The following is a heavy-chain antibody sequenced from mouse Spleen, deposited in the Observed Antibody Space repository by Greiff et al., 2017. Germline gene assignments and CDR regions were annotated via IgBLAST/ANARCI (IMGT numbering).Heavy chain of an antibody. CDR1: GFTFSDYG. J-gene: IGHJ1*01. D-gene: IGHD1-1*01. Sequence: EVQRVESGGGLVKPGGSLKLSCAASGFTFSDYGMHWVRQAPEKGLEWVAYISSGSSTIYYADTVKGRFTISRDNAKNTLFLQMTSLRSEDTAMYYCARPGYYGYWYFDVWGAGTTVTVSS. CDR2: ISSGSSTI. CDR3: ARPGYYGYWYFDV. V-gene: IGHV5-17*01.